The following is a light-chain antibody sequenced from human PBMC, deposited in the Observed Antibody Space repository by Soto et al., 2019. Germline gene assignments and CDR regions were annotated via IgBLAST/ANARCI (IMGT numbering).Light chain of an antibody. Sequence: EVVMTQSPGTLSVSPVERATLSCRASQSIRRNLAWYQQKPGRAPRLLIYGVSTRATGIPARFSGSGSETDFTLTISSLQSEDFAVYYCQQYNNWPPYTFGQGTRLEIK. CDR2: GVS. J-gene: IGKJ5*01. CDR3: QQYNNWPPYT. V-gene: IGKV3-15*01. CDR1: QSIRRN.